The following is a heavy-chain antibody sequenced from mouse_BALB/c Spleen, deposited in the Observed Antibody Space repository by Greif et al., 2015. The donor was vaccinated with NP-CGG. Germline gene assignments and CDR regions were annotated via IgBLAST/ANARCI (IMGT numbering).Heavy chain of an antibody. CDR3: ARGDGSSGAWFAY. V-gene: IGHV1-80*01. J-gene: IGHJ3*01. CDR1: GYAFSSYW. Sequence: VNVVESGAELVRPGSSVKISCKASGYAFSSYWMNWVKQRPGQGLEWIGQIYPGDGDTNYNGKFKGKATLTADKSSSTAYMQLSSLTSEDSAVYFCARGDGSSGAWFAYWGQGTLVTVSA. CDR2: IYPGDGDT. D-gene: IGHD1-1*01.